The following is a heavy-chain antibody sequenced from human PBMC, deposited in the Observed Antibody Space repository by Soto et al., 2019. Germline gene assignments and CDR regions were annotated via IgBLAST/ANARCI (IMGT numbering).Heavy chain of an antibody. J-gene: IGHJ4*02. CDR3: ARSTMTFYYFDF. D-gene: IGHD4-17*01. CDR2: IMPIVPRE. Sequence: SVKVSCKASGGTFSSYTISWVRQAPGQGLEWMGMIMPIVPRESYAQKFQGRVTMTRDKSTSTAYMELSSLRSEDTAVYYCARSTMTFYYFDFWSQGTLVTVSS. CDR1: GGTFSSYT. V-gene: IGHV1-69*02.